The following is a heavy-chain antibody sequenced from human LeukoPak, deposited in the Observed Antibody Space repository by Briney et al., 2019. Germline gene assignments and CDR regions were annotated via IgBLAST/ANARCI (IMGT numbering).Heavy chain of an antibody. Sequence: PSETLSLTCTVSGGSISSYYWSWIRQPPGKGLEWIGYIYYSGSTNYNPSLKSRVTISVDTSKNQFSLKLSSVTAADTAVYYCARLRSGWSPEGAFDIWGQGTMVTVSS. V-gene: IGHV4-59*08. J-gene: IGHJ3*02. CDR2: IYYSGST. CDR3: ARLRSGWSPEGAFDI. D-gene: IGHD6-19*01. CDR1: GGSISSYY.